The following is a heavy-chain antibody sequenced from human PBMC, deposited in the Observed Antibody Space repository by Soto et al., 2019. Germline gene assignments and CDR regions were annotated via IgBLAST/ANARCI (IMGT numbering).Heavy chain of an antibody. Sequence: QVQLQQWGAGLLKPSETLSLTCAVYGGSFSGYYWSWIRQPPGKGLEWIGEINHSGSTNYNPSLKSRVTISVDTSKNQFSLKLSSVTAADTAVYYCARRPDYDYVWGSYRVDYWGQGTLATVSS. V-gene: IGHV4-34*01. D-gene: IGHD3-16*02. CDR1: GGSFSGYY. CDR2: INHSGST. J-gene: IGHJ4*02. CDR3: ARRPDYDYVWGSYRVDY.